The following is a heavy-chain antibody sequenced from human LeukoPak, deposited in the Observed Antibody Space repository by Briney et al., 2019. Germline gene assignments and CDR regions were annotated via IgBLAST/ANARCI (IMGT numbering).Heavy chain of an antibody. V-gene: IGHV4-39*07. CDR3: ARVGDLNFAY. CDR2: IYYSGST. Sequence: SETLSLTCTVSGDSISNSSYNWGWIRHPPGKGLEWIGSIYYSGSTYYNPSLKSRVTISVDTSKNQFSLKLSSVTAADTAVYYCARVGDLNFAYWGQSTLVTVSS. CDR1: GDSISNSSYN. J-gene: IGHJ4*02. D-gene: IGHD3-16*01.